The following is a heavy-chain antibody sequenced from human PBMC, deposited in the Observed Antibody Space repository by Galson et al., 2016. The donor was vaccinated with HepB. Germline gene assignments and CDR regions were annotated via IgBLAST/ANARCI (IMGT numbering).Heavy chain of an antibody. CDR3: AQRGFGPPGNWFDP. CDR1: GFSVSSGGVA. J-gene: IGHJ5*02. V-gene: IGHV2-5*02. CDR2: IFWDDDK. D-gene: IGHD3-10*01. Sequence: PALVKPTQTLTLTCTLSGFSVSSGGVAVGWIRQPPGKGLEWLALIFWDDDKRYSPSLRSRLTITKDTSKNQVVLTMTNMDSVDTATYYCAQRGFGPPGNWFDPWGQGILVTVSS.